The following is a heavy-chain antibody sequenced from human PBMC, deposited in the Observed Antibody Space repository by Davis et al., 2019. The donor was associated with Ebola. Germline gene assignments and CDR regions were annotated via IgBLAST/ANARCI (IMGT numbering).Heavy chain of an antibody. J-gene: IGHJ4*02. CDR3: ATDRNWDFDY. CDR2: ISDSSSTI. CDR1: GFTFSAYS. D-gene: IGHD7-27*01. V-gene: IGHV3-48*02. Sequence: GGSLRLSCAASGFTFSAYSMNWVRQAPGEGLEWVSYISDSSSTIYYADSVKGRFTISRDNAKNSLYLQMNSLRDEDTAVYYCATDRNWDFDYWGQGTLVTVSS.